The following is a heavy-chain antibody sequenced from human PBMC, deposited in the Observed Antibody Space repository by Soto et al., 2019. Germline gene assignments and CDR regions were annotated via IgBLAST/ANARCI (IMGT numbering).Heavy chain of an antibody. V-gene: IGHV3-64D*06. CDR3: ARLGIQLWFRSYFDD. D-gene: IGHD5-18*01. CDR1: GCTFSTYT. Sequence: GGALRLSCSGSGCTFSTYTMHLVRQAPGKGLEYVSSMSPNGRSIYYADSVKGRFSISRDNSKNMVYLQMSSLRAEDTAVYYCARLGIQLWFRSYFDDSSQGT. CDR2: MSPNGRSI. J-gene: IGHJ4*02.